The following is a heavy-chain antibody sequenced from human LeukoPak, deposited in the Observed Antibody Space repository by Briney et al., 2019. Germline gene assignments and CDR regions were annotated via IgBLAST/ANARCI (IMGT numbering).Heavy chain of an antibody. CDR1: GFTFDDYA. Sequence: GGSLRLSCAASGFTFDDYAMHWVRQAPGKGLEWGSGISWNSGSIGYADSVKGRFTISRDNAKNSLYLQMNSLRAEDTALYYCAKDGLPTLVGANVDYWGQGTLVTVSS. V-gene: IGHV3-9*01. J-gene: IGHJ4*02. D-gene: IGHD1-26*01. CDR3: AKDGLPTLVGANVDY. CDR2: ISWNSGSI.